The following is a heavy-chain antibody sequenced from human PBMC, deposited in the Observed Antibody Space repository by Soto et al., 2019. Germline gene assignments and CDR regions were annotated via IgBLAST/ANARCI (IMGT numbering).Heavy chain of an antibody. CDR1: GDIITYDA. CDR3: ARGRIAITGIVFWFDP. V-gene: IGHV1-3*01. J-gene: IGHJ5*02. CDR2: INGGTANT. D-gene: IGHD1-20*01. Sequence: QVQLVQSGAEMKKPGASVILSCKASGDIITYDAIHWVRQAPGQGLEWMGWINGGTANTKYSERFQGRVTISRDTSATTVYMELSSLTSEDTAVYYCARGRIAITGIVFWFDPWGQGTLVTVSS.